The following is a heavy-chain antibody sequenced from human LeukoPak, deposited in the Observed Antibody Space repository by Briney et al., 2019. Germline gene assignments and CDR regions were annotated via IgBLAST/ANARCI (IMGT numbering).Heavy chain of an antibody. J-gene: IGHJ4*02. CDR2: ISGSGGST. D-gene: IGHD3-10*01. V-gene: IGHV3-23*01. CDR3: AKISYGSGSYSFVFDY. Sequence: GGSLRLSCAASGFTFNKYAMNWVRQPPGKGLEWVSAISGSGGSTYYADSVKGRFTISRDNSKNTLYLQMNSLRAEDTAVYYCAKISYGSGSYSFVFDYWGQGTLVTVSS. CDR1: GFTFNKYA.